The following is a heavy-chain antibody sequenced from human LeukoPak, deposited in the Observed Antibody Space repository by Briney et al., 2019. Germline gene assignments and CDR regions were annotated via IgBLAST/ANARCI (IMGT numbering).Heavy chain of an antibody. CDR1: GYTFTDYY. CDR2: INPNSGGT. Sequence: ASVKVSCKASGYTFTDYYIHWVRQAPGQGLEWMGWINPNSGGTVYTQKFQGRVTMTRDTSISTAYMELSRLRSDDTAVYYCARRNIRYIDYWGQGTLVTVSS. CDR3: ARRNIRYIDY. D-gene: IGHD1-14*01. V-gene: IGHV1-2*02. J-gene: IGHJ4*02.